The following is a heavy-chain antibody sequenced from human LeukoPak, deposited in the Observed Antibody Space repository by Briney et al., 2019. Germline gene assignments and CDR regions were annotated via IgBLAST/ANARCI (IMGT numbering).Heavy chain of an antibody. CDR3: ARDSYGDANFDS. V-gene: IGHV3-53*01. CDR1: GFIVNTNY. J-gene: IGHJ4*02. CDR2: IYADGNT. D-gene: IGHD4-17*01. Sequence: AGTLCLSCAAYGFIVNTNYLTWVRQAPGRGLEWDSFIYADGNTYYEDSVKGRFTISRDIPKNAVYLQMNSLRAEDRAVYYCARDSYGDANFDSWGQGTLVTVSS.